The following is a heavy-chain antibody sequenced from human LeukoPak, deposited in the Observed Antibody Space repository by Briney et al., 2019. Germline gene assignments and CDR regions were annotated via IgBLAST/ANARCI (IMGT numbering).Heavy chain of an antibody. V-gene: IGHV4-59*12. J-gene: IGHJ4*02. CDR1: GGSISSSY. CDR3: ARGAVTFDY. D-gene: IGHD4-17*01. Sequence: SETLSLTCAVSGGSISSSYWSWIRQPPGKGLEWIGYIYYSGSTIYNPSPKSRGTISVDTSKNQFSLQLNSVTPEDTAVYYCARGAVTFDYWGQGTLVTVSS. CDR2: IYYSGST.